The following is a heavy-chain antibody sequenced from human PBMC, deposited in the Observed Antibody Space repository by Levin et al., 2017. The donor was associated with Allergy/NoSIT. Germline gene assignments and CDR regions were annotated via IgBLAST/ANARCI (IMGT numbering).Heavy chain of an antibody. CDR3: AREGFGDFGIWDGLGV. D-gene: IGHD3-3*01. CDR2: IGTASDT. J-gene: IGHJ6*02. Sequence: AGGSLRLSCEASGFTFRTYDMHWVRQVAGKRLEWVSAIGTASDTYYGDSVKGRFITSRENAKNSLYLDMSRLGPGESGVYYCAREGFGDFGIWDGLGVWDPGTTVTVSS. CDR1: GFTFRTYD. V-gene: IGHV3-13*01.